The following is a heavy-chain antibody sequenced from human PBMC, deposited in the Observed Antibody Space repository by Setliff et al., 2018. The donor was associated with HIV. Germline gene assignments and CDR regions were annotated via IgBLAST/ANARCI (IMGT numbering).Heavy chain of an antibody. CDR3: AREKYYSDTSGYYRD. CDR2: IYHSGTT. V-gene: IGHV4-38-2*02. CDR1: GYSISSGSY. D-gene: IGHD3-22*01. J-gene: IGHJ3*01. Sequence: SETLSLTCAVSGYSISSGSYWAWIRQPPGKGLEWIGSIYHSGTTYYNPSLKSRVTISVDTSKNQFSLKLSSVTAADTAVYYCAREKYYSDTSGYYRDWGQGTMVTVSS.